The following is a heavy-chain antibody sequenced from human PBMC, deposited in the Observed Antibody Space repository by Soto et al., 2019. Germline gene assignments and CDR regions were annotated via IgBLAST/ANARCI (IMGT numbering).Heavy chain of an antibody. CDR1: GFIFSSYA. J-gene: IGHJ4*02. Sequence: EVPLLESGGGLIQPGGSLRLSCATSGFIFSSYAMSWARQAPGKGLEWVSSINTDGSTYYTDSVKGRFTISRDNSRNTLYLQMHNLRAEDTAIYYCAKNYYFDSRGQGTLVTVSS. V-gene: IGHV3-23*01. CDR3: AKNYYFDS. CDR2: INTDGST.